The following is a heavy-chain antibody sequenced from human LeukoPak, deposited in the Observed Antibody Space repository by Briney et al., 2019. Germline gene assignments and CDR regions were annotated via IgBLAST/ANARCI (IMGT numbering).Heavy chain of an antibody. V-gene: IGHV1-69*05. CDR1: GGTFSSYA. Sequence: ASVKVSCKASGGTFSSYAISWVRQAPGQGLEWMGGIIPIFGTANYAQKFQGRVTITTDESTSTAYMELSSLRSEDTAVYYCARERDYGDPFDPWGQGTLVTVSS. D-gene: IGHD4-17*01. CDR3: ARERDYGDPFDP. CDR2: IIPIFGTA. J-gene: IGHJ5*02.